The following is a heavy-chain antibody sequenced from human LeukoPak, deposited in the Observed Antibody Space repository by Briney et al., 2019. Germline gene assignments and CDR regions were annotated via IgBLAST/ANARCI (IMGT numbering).Heavy chain of an antibody. CDR2: ISTDGRTT. Sequence: PGGSLRLSCAASGFTFNSHWMHWVRQAPGEGLMWVSRISTDGRTTNYADSVKGRLTISRDNAKNTLYLLLSSLRAEDTAVYYCARAQAYCSGGSCYSMGFGSWGPGTLVTVSS. CDR3: ARAQAYCSGGSCYSMGFGS. CDR1: GFTFNSHW. D-gene: IGHD2-15*01. V-gene: IGHV3-74*01. J-gene: IGHJ4*02.